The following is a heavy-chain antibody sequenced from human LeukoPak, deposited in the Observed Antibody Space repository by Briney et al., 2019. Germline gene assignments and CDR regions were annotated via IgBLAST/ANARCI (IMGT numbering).Heavy chain of an antibody. CDR1: GFTFSSYE. Sequence: GGSLRLSCAASGFTFSSYEMNWVRQAPGKGLEWVSYISSSGSTIYYADSVKGRFTISRDNAKNSLYLQMNSLRAEDTAVYYCARYPGPRPHLDYWGQGTLATVSS. J-gene: IGHJ4*02. V-gene: IGHV3-48*03. CDR3: ARYPGPRPHLDY. CDR2: ISSSGSTI.